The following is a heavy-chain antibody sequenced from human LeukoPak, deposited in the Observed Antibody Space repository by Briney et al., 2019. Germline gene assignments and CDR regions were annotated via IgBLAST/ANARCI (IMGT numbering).Heavy chain of an antibody. D-gene: IGHD6-19*01. CDR2: INHSGST. Sequence: SETLSLTCAVYGGSFSGYYWSWIRQPPGKGLEWIGEINHSGSTNYNPSLKSRVTISVDTSKNQFSLKLSSVTAADTAVYYCARGDIAVARFDYWGKGTLVTVSS. CDR3: ARGDIAVARFDY. CDR1: GGSFSGYY. J-gene: IGHJ4*02. V-gene: IGHV4-34*01.